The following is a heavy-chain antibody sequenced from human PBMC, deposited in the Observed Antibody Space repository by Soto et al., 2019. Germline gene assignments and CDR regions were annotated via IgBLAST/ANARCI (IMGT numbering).Heavy chain of an antibody. J-gene: IGHJ1*01. D-gene: IGHD6-19*01. CDR1: GYTFTSYA. CDR3: ARERGSSGFAVGYFQH. Sequence: ASVKVSCKASGYTFTSYAMHWVRQAPGQRLEWMGWINAGNGNTKYSQKFQGRVTITRDTSASTAYMELSSLRSEDTAVYYCARERGSSGFAVGYFQHWGQGTLVTVSS. V-gene: IGHV1-3*01. CDR2: INAGNGNT.